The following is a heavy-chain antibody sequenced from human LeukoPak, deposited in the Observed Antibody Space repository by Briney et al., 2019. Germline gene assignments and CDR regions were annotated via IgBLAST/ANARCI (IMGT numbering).Heavy chain of an antibody. CDR3: ARIIAAAGKLPVDY. Sequence: SETLSLTCNVSGGSISSSSYYWGWIRQPPGKGLEWIGSMYYSGSSYYNPSLKSRVTISVDTSKNQFSLKLSSVTAADTAVYYCARIIAAAGKLPVDYWGQGTLVTVSS. CDR2: MYYSGSS. CDR1: GGSISSSSYY. D-gene: IGHD6-13*01. J-gene: IGHJ4*02. V-gene: IGHV4-39*01.